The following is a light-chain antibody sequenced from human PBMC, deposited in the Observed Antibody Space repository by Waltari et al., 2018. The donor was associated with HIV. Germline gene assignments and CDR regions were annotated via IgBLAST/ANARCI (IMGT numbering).Light chain of an antibody. CDR2: DAS. J-gene: IGKJ2*01. Sequence: DIQMTQSPSSMSAPVGDKVTITCRATQFISTSLAWYQQRPNRAPKLLIFDASRLQTGAPSRFSGRGSGTQFTLTINSLQPEDVATYYCQQANSFPHTFGQGT. V-gene: IGKV1-12*01. CDR1: QFISTS. CDR3: QQANSFPHT.